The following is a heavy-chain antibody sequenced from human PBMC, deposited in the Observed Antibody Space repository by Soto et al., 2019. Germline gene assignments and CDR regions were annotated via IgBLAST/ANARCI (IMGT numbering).Heavy chain of an antibody. Sequence: PSETLSLTCAVYGGSFSGYYWSWIRQPPGKGLEWIGEINHSGSTNYNPSLKSRVTISLDTSKNHFSLKLSSVTAADTAVYYCARCYDYIWGSYRYKNYFDYWGQGTLVTVSS. CDR2: INHSGST. J-gene: IGHJ4*02. CDR1: GGSFSGYY. V-gene: IGHV4-34*01. D-gene: IGHD3-16*02. CDR3: ARCYDYIWGSYRYKNYFDY.